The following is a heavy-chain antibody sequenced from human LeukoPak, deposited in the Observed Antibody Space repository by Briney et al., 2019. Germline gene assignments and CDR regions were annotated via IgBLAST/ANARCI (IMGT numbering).Heavy chain of an antibody. CDR2: INSDGSST. J-gene: IGHJ3*02. V-gene: IGHV3-74*01. D-gene: IGHD3-3*01. Sequence: GGSLRLSCAASGFTFSSAWMHWVRQAPGKGLVWVSRINSDGSSTSYADSVKGRFTISRDNAKNTLYLQMNSLRAEETAVYYCARRGLGWLLTDAFDIWGQGTMVTVSS. CDR3: ARRGLGWLLTDAFDI. CDR1: GFTFSSAW.